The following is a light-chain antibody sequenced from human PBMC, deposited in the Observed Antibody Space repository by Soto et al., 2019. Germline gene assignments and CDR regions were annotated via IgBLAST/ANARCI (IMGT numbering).Light chain of an antibody. J-gene: IGKJ1*01. V-gene: IGKV1-5*03. CDR3: QQYNSYSPT. CDR1: QTISSW. Sequence: DIQMTQSPSTLSGSVGDRVTITCRASQTISSWLAWYQQKPGKAPKLPIYKASTLKSGVPSRFSGSGSGTEFTLTISSLQPDDSATYYCQQYNSYSPTFGQGTKVDIK. CDR2: KAS.